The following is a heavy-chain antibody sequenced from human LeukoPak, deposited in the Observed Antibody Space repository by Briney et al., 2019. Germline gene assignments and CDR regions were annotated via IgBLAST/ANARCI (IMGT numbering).Heavy chain of an antibody. V-gene: IGHV3-30*02. CDR3: ASYGSGSYYNGTYYFDY. CDR2: IRYDGSNK. Sequence: GGSLRLSCAASGFTFSSYGMHWVRQAPGKGLEWVAFIRYDGSNKYYADSVKGRFTISRDNSKNSLYLQMNSLRAEDTAVYYCASYGSGSYYNGTYYFDYWGQGTLVTVSS. J-gene: IGHJ4*02. CDR1: GFTFSSYG. D-gene: IGHD3-10*01.